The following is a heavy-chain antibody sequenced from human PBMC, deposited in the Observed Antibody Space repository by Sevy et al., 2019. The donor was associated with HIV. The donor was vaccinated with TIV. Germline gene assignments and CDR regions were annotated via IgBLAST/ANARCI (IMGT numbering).Heavy chain of an antibody. J-gene: IGHJ6*02. CDR2: ISHDGRNK. V-gene: IGHV3-30*18. CDR3: AKDWRWQQPIYGMNV. D-gene: IGHD3-3*01. CDR1: GFSFSNYV. Sequence: GGSLRLSCGASGFSFSNYVMHWVRQAPGKGLDWVAFISHDGRNKYYVDSVKGRFTISRDNSKNTLDLQMNSLSAEDAAVYYCAKDWRWQQPIYGMNVWGQGTRVTVSS.